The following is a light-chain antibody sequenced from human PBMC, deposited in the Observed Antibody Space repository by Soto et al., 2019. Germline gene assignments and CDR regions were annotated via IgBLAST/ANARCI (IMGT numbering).Light chain of an antibody. J-gene: IGLJ1*01. CDR2: EVS. V-gene: IGLV2-14*01. CDR3: CSYAGRFTYV. CDR1: SSDVGGYNY. Sequence: QSALTQPASVSGSPGQSITISCTGTSSDVGGYNYVSWYQQHPGKAPKLMIYEVSNRPSGVSIRFSGSKSGNTASLTISGLQAEDEADYYCCSYAGRFTYVFGTGTKVTVL.